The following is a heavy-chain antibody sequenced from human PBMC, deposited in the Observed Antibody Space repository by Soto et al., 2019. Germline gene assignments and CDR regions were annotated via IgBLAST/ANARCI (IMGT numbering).Heavy chain of an antibody. J-gene: IGHJ3*02. CDR1: GFTFSSYA. CDR3: ASLSITMIVVLTTLDAFDI. V-gene: IGHV3-30-3*01. Sequence: GGSLRLSCAASGFTFSSYAMHWVRQAPGKGLEWVAVISYDGSNKYYADSVKGRFTISRDNSKNTLYLQMNSLRAEDTAVYYCASLSITMIVVLTTLDAFDIWGQGTMVTVSS. CDR2: ISYDGSNK. D-gene: IGHD3-22*01.